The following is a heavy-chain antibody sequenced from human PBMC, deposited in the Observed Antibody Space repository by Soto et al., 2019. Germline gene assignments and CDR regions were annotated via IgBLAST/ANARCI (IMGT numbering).Heavy chain of an antibody. J-gene: IGHJ6*02. D-gene: IGHD4-4*01. Sequence: ASQTLSLTCTVSGGSISSISYYRSCIRQHPGKGLGWIGYIYYSGSTYYNPSLKSRVTISVDTSKNQFSLKLSSVTAADTAVYYCARSQTVTAPRILDYYYYGMDVWGQGTTVTVSS. CDR2: IYYSGST. V-gene: IGHV4-31*03. CDR1: GGSISSISYY. CDR3: ARSQTVTAPRILDYYYYGMDV.